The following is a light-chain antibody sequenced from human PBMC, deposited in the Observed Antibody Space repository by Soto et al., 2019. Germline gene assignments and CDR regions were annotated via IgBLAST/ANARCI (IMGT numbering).Light chain of an antibody. Sequence: EIVLTQYPATLSLSPGERATLSCRASQSVSSYLAWYQQKPGQPLRLLIYDASNRATGTPARFSGSGSGTEFTLTISSLEPEDFAIYYCVQRSTWPWTIGQGIKVEIK. CDR2: DAS. V-gene: IGKV3-11*01. CDR1: QSVSSY. CDR3: VQRSTWPWT. J-gene: IGKJ1*01.